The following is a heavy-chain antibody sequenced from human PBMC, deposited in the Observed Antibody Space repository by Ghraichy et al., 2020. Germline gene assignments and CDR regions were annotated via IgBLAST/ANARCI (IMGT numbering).Heavy chain of an antibody. CDR3: ATDCSSINCYAGGGNIDN. D-gene: IGHD2-2*01. J-gene: IGHJ4*02. V-gene: IGHV3-33*01. CDR2: IWYDGSNN. CDR1: GFTFSLSG. Sequence: LPFSASGFTFSLSGMHWVRQAPGKVLEWVSIIWYDGSNNYYASSVKGRFTISRAPSKNSLYLHMNSLRAEDTAVEYCATDCSSINCYAGGGNIDNWGKGKLVTVSS.